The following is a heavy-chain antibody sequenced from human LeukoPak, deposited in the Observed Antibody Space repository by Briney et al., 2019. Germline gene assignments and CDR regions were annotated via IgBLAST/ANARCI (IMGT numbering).Heavy chain of an antibody. CDR2: ISYDGSNK. CDR1: GFTFSSYG. J-gene: IGHJ6*02. CDR3: AKEQHYDSSGYRPRRDYYYGMDV. V-gene: IGHV3-30*18. Sequence: GGSLRLSCAASGFTFSSYGMHWVRQAPGKGLEWVAVISYDGSNKYYADSVKGRFTISRDNSKNTLYLQMNSLRDEDTAVYYCAKEQHYDSSGYRPRRDYYYGMDVWGQGTTVTVSS. D-gene: IGHD3-22*01.